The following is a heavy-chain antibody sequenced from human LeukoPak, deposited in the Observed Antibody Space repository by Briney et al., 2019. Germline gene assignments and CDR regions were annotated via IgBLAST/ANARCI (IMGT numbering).Heavy chain of an antibody. CDR1: GFTFSNYA. D-gene: IGHD6-6*01. Sequence: GGSLRLSCAASGFTFSNYAMHWVRQAPGKGLEWVAVTSYDESNKYYADSVKGRFTISRDNSKKTLYLQMNSLRGEDTAVYYCARVVVSSSSDYFDYWGQGTLVIVSS. CDR2: TSYDESNK. J-gene: IGHJ4*02. V-gene: IGHV3-30*04. CDR3: ARVVVSSSSDYFDY.